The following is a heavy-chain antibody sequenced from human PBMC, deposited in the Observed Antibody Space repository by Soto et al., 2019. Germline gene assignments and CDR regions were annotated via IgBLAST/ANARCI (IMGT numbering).Heavy chain of an antibody. CDR1: GYSFTSYW. V-gene: IGHV5-51*01. CDR3: NTGDYGPGSYSDYYFDY. D-gene: IGHD3-10*01. Sequence: GESLKISCKGSGYSFTSYWIGWVRQMPGKGLEWMGIIYPGDSDTRYSPSFQGQVTISADKYISTAYLQWSSLKASDTAMYYCNTGDYGPGSYSDYYFDYWGQGNLVTVSS. CDR2: IYPGDSDT. J-gene: IGHJ4*02.